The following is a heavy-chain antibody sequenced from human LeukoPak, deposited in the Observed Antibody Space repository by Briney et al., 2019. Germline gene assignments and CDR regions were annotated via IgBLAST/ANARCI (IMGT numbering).Heavy chain of an antibody. D-gene: IGHD4-17*01. Sequence: SETLSLTCTVSGGPISSSSYYWGWIRQPPGKGLEWIGSIYYSGSTYYNPSLKSRVTISVDTSKNQFSLKLSSVTAADTAVYYCARVGYYGDANFDYWGQGTLVTVSS. V-gene: IGHV4-39*07. CDR2: IYYSGST. CDR3: ARVGYYGDANFDY. J-gene: IGHJ4*02. CDR1: GGPISSSSYY.